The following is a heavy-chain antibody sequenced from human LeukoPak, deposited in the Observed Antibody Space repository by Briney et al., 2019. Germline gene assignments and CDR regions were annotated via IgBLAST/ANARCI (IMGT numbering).Heavy chain of an antibody. V-gene: IGHV1-69*05. CDR2: IIPIFGTA. CDR3: ARATDFWSGPFDY. J-gene: IGHJ4*02. D-gene: IGHD3-3*01. CDR1: GGTFSSYA. Sequence: GASVKVSCKVSGGTFSSYAISWVRQAPGQGLEWMGRIIPIFGTANYAQKFQGRVTITTDESTSTAYMELSSLRSEDTAVYYCARATDFWSGPFDYWGQGTLVTVSS.